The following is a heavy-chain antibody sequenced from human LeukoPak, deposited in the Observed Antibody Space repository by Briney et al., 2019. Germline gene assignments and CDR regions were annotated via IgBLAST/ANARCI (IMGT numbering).Heavy chain of an antibody. D-gene: IGHD6-19*01. Sequence: GGSLRLSCAASGFTFSSYSMNWVRQAPGKGLEWVSSISSSSSYIYYADPVKGRFTISRDNAKNSLYLQMNSLRAEDTAVYYCARSEAVAGTAFDIWGQGTMVTVSS. CDR3: ARSEAVAGTAFDI. CDR1: GFTFSSYS. CDR2: ISSSSSYI. J-gene: IGHJ3*02. V-gene: IGHV3-21*01.